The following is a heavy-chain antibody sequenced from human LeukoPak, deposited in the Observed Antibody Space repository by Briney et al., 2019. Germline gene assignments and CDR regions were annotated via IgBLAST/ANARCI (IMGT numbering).Heavy chain of an antibody. CDR1: GFILNNYG. V-gene: IGHV3-33*01. CDR3: ARDPSDYGDYMFDY. Sequence: GGSLRLSCAMSGFILNNYGMHWVRQPPGKGLEWVAFTWYDGSSNYYADSVAGRFTISRDDSKKKVFLQMNNVRVEDTAVYYCARDPSDYGDYMFDYWGQGTLVTVSS. J-gene: IGHJ4*02. CDR2: TWYDGSSN. D-gene: IGHD4-17*01.